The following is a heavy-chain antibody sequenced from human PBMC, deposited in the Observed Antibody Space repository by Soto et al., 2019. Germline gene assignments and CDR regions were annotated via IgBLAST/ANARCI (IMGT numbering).Heavy chain of an antibody. D-gene: IGHD6-13*01. CDR1: GDSISSGTYY. Sequence: SETLSLTCKVSGDSISSGTYYWGWIRQPPGKGLEWIGNIFFRGNTYYNPSLKSRVTVSVETSKNQFSLKLASVTAADTAVYYCVRRVVGNSWYFGYWGQGTLVTVSS. J-gene: IGHJ4*02. CDR3: VRRVVGNSWYFGY. CDR2: IFFRGNT. V-gene: IGHV4-39*01.